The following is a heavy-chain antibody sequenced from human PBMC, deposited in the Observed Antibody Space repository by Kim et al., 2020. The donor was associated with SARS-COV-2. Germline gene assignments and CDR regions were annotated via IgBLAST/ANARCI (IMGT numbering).Heavy chain of an antibody. CDR2: ISYDGSNK. J-gene: IGHJ4*02. CDR1: GFTFSSYG. V-gene: IGHV3-30*18. Sequence: GGSLRLSCAASGFTFSSYGMHWVRQAPGKGLEWVAVISYDGSNKYYADSVKGRFTISRDNSKNTLYLQMNSLRAEDTAVYYCAKVREGITMVRAYFDYWGQGTLVTVSS. CDR3: AKVREGITMVRAYFDY. D-gene: IGHD3-10*01.